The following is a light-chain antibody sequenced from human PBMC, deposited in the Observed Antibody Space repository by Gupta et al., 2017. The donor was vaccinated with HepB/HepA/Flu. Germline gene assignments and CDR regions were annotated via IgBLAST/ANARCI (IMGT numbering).Light chain of an antibody. CDR1: SSNIGSNS. CDR3: AAWDDSINGWM. V-gene: IGLV1-44*01. CDR2: DNN. J-gene: IGLJ3*02. Sequence: QSVLTEPPSASGAPGPRVTISCFGGSSNIGSNSVSWYQQLPGTAPKLLMFDNNQRPSGVPDRFFGSKSGTSASLAINGLQSEDEADYHCAAWDDSINGWMFGGGTKLTVL.